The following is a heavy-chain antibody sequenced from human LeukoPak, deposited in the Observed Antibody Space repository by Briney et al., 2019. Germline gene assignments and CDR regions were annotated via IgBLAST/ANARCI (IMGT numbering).Heavy chain of an antibody. CDR1: GDTFTSFG. Sequence: GSLKVSRKASGDTFTSFGISCVPHAPRQRVWWMGGVSAYKGNTNYTHTLQGRVTITTDTSTSTAYIELRRLRSDDTAVYYYARDSLYPGYSSDGYLDPTPPNFDYWGQGTLVTVSS. J-gene: IGHJ4*02. D-gene: IGHD6-19*01. CDR3: ARDSLYPGYSSDGYLDPTPPNFDY. CDR2: VSAYKGNT. V-gene: IGHV1-18*01.